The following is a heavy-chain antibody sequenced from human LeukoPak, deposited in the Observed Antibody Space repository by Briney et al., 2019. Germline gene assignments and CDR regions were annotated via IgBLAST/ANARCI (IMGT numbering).Heavy chain of an antibody. CDR3: ASDSQSSVYYF. J-gene: IGHJ4*02. CDR2: VNRWGST. D-gene: IGHD6-25*01. CDR1: GGSFSLYH. Sequence: PSETLSLTCAVYGGSFSLYHWSWIRQSPGKGPEWIGEVNRWGSTNYNPSLKSRVTISVDTSKNQFSLNLRSLTAADTAVYYCASDSQSSVYYFWGQGALVTVSS. V-gene: IGHV4-34*01.